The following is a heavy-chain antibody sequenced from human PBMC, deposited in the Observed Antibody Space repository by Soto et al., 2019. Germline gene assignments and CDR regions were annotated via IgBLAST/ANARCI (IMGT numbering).Heavy chain of an antibody. CDR2: INHSGST. Sequence: AGTLTLSCAASGWSFSGYYWSWIRQPPGKGLEWIGEINHSGSTNYNPSLKSRVTISVDTSKNQCSLKLSSVTAADTAVYYCARLGWQYDKNDYWGQGTLVTVSS. V-gene: IGHV4-34*01. J-gene: IGHJ4*02. CDR1: GWSFSGYY. CDR3: ARLGWQYDKNDY. D-gene: IGHD3-22*01.